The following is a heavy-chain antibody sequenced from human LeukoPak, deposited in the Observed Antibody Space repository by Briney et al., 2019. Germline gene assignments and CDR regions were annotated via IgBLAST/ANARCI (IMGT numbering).Heavy chain of an antibody. Sequence: GGSLRLSCAASGFTFRSYWMSWVRQAPGKGLEWVASIKQDESDENYVDSVKGRFTISRDNAKNSLYLQMNSLRDEDTAVYYCARGIPLGEVAFDIWGQGTLVSVSS. J-gene: IGHJ3*02. CDR2: IKQDESDE. CDR1: GFTFRSYW. D-gene: IGHD3-16*01. V-gene: IGHV3-7*01. CDR3: ARGIPLGEVAFDI.